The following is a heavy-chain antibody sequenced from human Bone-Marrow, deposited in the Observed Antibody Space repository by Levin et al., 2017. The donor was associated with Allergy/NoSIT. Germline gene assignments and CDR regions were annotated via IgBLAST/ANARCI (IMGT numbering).Heavy chain of an antibody. Sequence: SETLSLTCGVSGGSFFSSYWSWIRQPPGKGLEWIGEINHSGSTKYNPSLKSRVTISVDTSENQISLRQTSVTAADTAVYYCAGAFASAGTDSIYFYYYGVDVWGQGTTVTVSS. J-gene: IGHJ6*02. D-gene: IGHD6-13*01. CDR1: GGSFFSSY. CDR2: INHSGST. CDR3: AGAFASAGTDSIYFYYYGVDV. V-gene: IGHV4-34*01.